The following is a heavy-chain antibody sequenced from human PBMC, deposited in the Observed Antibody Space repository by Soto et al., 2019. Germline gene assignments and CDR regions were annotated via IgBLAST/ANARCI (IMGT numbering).Heavy chain of an antibody. J-gene: IGHJ3*02. V-gene: IGHV3-48*03. CDR3: ARTYNWNDGDDAFDI. CDR1: GFTFSSYE. D-gene: IGHD1-1*01. Sequence: GGSLRLSCAASGFTFSSYEMNWVRQAPGKGLEWVSYISSSGSTIYYADSVKGRFTISRDNAKNSLYLQMNSLRAEDTAVYYCARTYNWNDGDDAFDIWGQGTMVTVSS. CDR2: ISSSGSTI.